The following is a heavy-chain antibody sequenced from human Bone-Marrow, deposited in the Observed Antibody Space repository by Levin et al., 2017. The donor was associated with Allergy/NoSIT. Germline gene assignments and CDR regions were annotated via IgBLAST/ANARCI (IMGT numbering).Heavy chain of an antibody. Sequence: ASVKVSCKASGYTFTGYYMHWVRQAPGQGLEWMGWINPNSGGTNYAQKFQGRVTMTRDTSISTAYMELSRLRSDDTAVYYCAGASIIVVVTVAVGNYYGMDVWGQGTTVTFSS. CDR3: AGASIIVVVTVAVGNYYGMDV. J-gene: IGHJ6*02. CDR2: INPNSGGT. CDR1: GYTFTGYY. D-gene: IGHD2-21*02. V-gene: IGHV1-2*02.